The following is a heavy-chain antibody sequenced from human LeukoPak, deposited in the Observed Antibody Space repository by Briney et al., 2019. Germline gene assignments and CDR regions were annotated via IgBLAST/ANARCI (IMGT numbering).Heavy chain of an antibody. CDR1: GFTFSSYS. J-gene: IGHJ3*02. Sequence: PGGPLRLSCAASGFTFSSYSMNWVRQAPGKGLEWVSSISSSSNIYYADSVKGRFTISRDNAKNSPYLQMNSLRAEDTAVYYCARDGRDSSGYYDAFDIWGQGTMVTVSS. D-gene: IGHD3-22*01. V-gene: IGHV3-21*01. CDR3: ARDGRDSSGYYDAFDI. CDR2: ISSSSNI.